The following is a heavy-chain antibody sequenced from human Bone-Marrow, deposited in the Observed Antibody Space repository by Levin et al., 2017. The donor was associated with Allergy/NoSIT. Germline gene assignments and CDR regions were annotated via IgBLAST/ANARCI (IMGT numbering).Heavy chain of an antibody. J-gene: IGHJ4*02. CDR1: GFTFSAYG. D-gene: IGHD6-19*01. CDR2: ISSSTTIM. CDR3: AGGGYSSGWYECFDV. V-gene: IGHV3-48*02. Sequence: PGESLKISCAASGFTFSAYGMNWVRQTPGKGLEWIAYISSSTTIMSYADSVKGRFTISRDNANKSLYLDMNSLRDEDTAVYYCAGGGYSSGWYECFDVWGQGALVTVSS.